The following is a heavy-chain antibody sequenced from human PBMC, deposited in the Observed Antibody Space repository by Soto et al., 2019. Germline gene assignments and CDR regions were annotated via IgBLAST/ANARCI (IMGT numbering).Heavy chain of an antibody. CDR3: AKASGRVHYGMHV. Sequence: EVQGLESGGGSVQPGGSLRLSCAASGFPFSMFAMNWVRQAPGKGLEWVSGIRGSGGGTYYADSVKGRFTISRDDSRNMGYLEKNTLRGEDTAVYYCAKASGRVHYGMHVWGQGTTVTVSS. D-gene: IGHD3-10*01. CDR1: GFPFSMFA. V-gene: IGHV3-23*01. J-gene: IGHJ6*02. CDR2: IRGSGGGT.